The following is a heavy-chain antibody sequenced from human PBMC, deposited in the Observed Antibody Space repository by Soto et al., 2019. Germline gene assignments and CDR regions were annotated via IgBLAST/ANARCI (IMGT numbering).Heavy chain of an antibody. CDR2: IYYSGST. V-gene: IGHV4-59*01. J-gene: IGHJ4*02. CDR1: CASISSYY. CDR3: VRSDGRY. Sequence: SETLSLTCTVSCASISSYYWSWIRQPPGKGLEWIGYIYYSGSTNYNPSLKSRVTISVDTSKNQFSLKLSSVTAADTAVYYCVRSDGRYWGQGTLVTVS.